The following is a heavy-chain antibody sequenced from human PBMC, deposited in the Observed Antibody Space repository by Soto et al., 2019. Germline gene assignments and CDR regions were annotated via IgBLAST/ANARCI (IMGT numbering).Heavy chain of an antibody. D-gene: IGHD2-15*01. CDR3: AREAARAFDF. CDR1: GYTFSNYA. V-gene: IGHV1-18*04. J-gene: IGHJ3*01. Sequence: QIQLVQSGAEVKKPGASVKVSCKTSGYTFSNYAITWVRQAPGQGLEWMGWISTYNDHTNYAQNLQDRVTMTTDTSTDTAYVELRSLRPADRDIYYCAREAARAFDFWGQGAMVTVSS. CDR2: ISTYNDHT.